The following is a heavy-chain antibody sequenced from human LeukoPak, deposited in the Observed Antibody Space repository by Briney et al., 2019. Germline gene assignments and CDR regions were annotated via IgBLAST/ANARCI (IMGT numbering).Heavy chain of an antibody. CDR3: AKDRRLAAFDY. D-gene: IGHD6-25*01. CDR2: ITGRGEHI. J-gene: IGHJ4*02. V-gene: IGHV3-23*01. Sequence: PGGSLRLSCAASGFTFSDYYMNWIRQAPGKGLEWVSGITGRGEHIFYAGSVKGRFTISRDNSKNTLYLQMNSLRAEDTAVYDCAKDRRLAAFDYGGQGTLVTVSS. CDR1: GFTFSDYY.